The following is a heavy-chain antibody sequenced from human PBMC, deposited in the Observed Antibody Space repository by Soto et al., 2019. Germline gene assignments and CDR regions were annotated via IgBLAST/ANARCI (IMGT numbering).Heavy chain of an antibody. J-gene: IGHJ4*02. D-gene: IGHD1-1*01. CDR3: ALENY. Sequence: EVQLVESGGGLVQPGGSLRPSCAASGFTFSKYWMSWVRQAPGKGLEWVANIKQDGSEKCYVDSVKGRFTTSRDNAKHSLYLQMISLRAEDTAVYYCALENYWGQGTLVTVSS. V-gene: IGHV3-7*05. CDR1: GFTFSKYW. CDR2: IKQDGSEK.